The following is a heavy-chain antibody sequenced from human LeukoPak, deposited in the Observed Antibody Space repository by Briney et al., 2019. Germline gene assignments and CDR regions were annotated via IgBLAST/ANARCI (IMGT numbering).Heavy chain of an antibody. V-gene: IGHV4-31*03. D-gene: IGHD6-13*01. CDR3: ARGDSSSWYYFDY. J-gene: IGHJ4*02. CDR1: GGSISSGGYY. CDR2: IYYSGST. Sequence: PSQTLSLTCTVSGGSISSGGYYWSWIRQHPGKGLEWIGYIYYSGSTYYNPSLKSRVTISVDMSKNQFSLKLSSVTAADTAVYYCARGDSSSWYYFDYWGQGTLVTVSS.